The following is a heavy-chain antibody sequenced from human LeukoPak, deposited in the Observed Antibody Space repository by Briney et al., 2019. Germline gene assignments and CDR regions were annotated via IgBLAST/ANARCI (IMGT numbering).Heavy chain of an antibody. J-gene: IGHJ5*02. CDR2: INHSGST. CDR1: GGSISSYY. V-gene: IGHV4-34*01. D-gene: IGHD6-19*01. CDR3: ARVPHTAVAGLYNWFDP. Sequence: SETLSLTCTVSGGSISSYYWSWIRQPPGKGLEWIGEINHSGSTNYNPSLKSRVTISVDTSKNQFSLKLSSVTAADTAVYYCARVPHTAVAGLYNWFDPWGQGTLVTVSS.